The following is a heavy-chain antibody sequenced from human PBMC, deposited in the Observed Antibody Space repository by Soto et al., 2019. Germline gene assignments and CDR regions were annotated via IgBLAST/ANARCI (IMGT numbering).Heavy chain of an antibody. Sequence: SQTLSLTCAISGDIVSSNIITWNWLSHSPSRGLDCLGRTYYRSQWYEDYAVSVKSRMTINPDTSKNLFSLRLNSVTPEDTAVYYCARDLGSWAFDYWGQGTLVTVS. J-gene: IGHJ4*02. CDR1: GDIVSSNIIT. CDR3: ARDLGSWAFDY. CDR2: TYYRSQWYE. V-gene: IGHV6-1*01. D-gene: IGHD7-27*01.